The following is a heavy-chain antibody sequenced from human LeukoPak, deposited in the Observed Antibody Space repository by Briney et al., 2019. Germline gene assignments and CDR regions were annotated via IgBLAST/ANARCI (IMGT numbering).Heavy chain of an antibody. J-gene: IGHJ4*02. D-gene: IGHD3-9*01. CDR2: IYHSGST. CDR1: GYSISSGCY. V-gene: IGHV4-38-2*01. Sequence: SETLSLTCAVSGYSISSGCYWGWIRQPPGKGLEWIGSIYHSGSTYYNPPLKSRVTISVDTSKNQFSLKLSSVTAADTAVYYCARQTWYYDILTGYYVRYFDYWGQGTLVTVSS. CDR3: ARQTWYYDILTGYYVRYFDY.